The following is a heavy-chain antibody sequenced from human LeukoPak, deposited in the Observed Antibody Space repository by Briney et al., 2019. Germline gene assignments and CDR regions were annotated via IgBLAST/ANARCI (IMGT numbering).Heavy chain of an antibody. V-gene: IGHV4-34*01. CDR1: GGSFSGYY. CDR2: INHSGST. Sequence: PSETLSLTCAVYGGSFSGYYWSWIRLPPGKGLEWIGEINHSGSTNYNPSLKSRVTISVDTSKNQFSLKLSSVTAADTAVYYCAREVWDGYNLDYWGQGTLVTVSS. CDR3: AREVWDGYNLDY. D-gene: IGHD5-24*01. J-gene: IGHJ4*02.